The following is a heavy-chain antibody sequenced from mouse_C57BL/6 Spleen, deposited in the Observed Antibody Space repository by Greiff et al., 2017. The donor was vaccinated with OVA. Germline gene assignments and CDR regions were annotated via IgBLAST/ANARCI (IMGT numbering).Heavy chain of an antibody. CDR1: GYTFTDYY. J-gene: IGHJ4*01. V-gene: IGHV1-76*01. D-gene: IGHD4-1*01. CDR3: ARHWDGNAMDY. Sequence: QVQLQQSGAELVRPGASVKLSCKASGYTFTDYYINWVKQRPGQGLEWIARIYPGSGNTYYNEKFKGKATLTAEKSSSTAYMQLSSLTSEDSAVYFCARHWDGNAMDYWGQGTSVTVSS. CDR2: IYPGSGNT.